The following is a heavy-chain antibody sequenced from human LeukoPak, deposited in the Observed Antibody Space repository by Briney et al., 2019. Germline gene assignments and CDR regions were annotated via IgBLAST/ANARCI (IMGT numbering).Heavy chain of an antibody. Sequence: SETLSLTCTVSGGSISSYYWSWIRQPPGKGLEWIGYIYYSGSTNYNPSLRSRVTISVDTSKNQFSLKLSSVTAADTAVYYCARGHLYSYGPDYWGQGTLVTVSP. D-gene: IGHD5-18*01. CDR1: GGSISSYY. CDR3: ARGHLYSYGPDY. J-gene: IGHJ4*02. V-gene: IGHV4-59*01. CDR2: IYYSGST.